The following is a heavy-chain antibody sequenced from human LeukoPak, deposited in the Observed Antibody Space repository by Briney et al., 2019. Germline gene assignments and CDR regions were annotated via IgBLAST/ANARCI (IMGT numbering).Heavy chain of an antibody. D-gene: IGHD3-9*01. J-gene: IGHJ4*02. V-gene: IGHV3-30-3*01. CDR1: GFTFSNYA. CDR3: ARDDTGRSFDWLARQFDS. Sequence: PGGSLRLSCAASGFTFSNYAIHWVRQAPGKGLEWVAVISYDGNNKYYADSVKGRFTISRDNSKNTLYLQMNGLRAEDTAVYYCARDDTGRSFDWLARQFDSWGQGTLVTVSS. CDR2: ISYDGNNK.